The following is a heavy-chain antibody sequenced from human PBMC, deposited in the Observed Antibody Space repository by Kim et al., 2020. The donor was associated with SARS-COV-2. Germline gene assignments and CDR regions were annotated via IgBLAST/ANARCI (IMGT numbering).Heavy chain of an antibody. CDR3: AREYYYRMDL. Sequence: GGSLRLSCAASGFSVSTYYMTWVRQAPGKGPEWVSVIRGDRSTSYADSVKGRLTVSRDNSKNTLYLQMNILRAEDTAVYHCAREYYYRMDLWGQGTTVTVSS. CDR2: IRGDRST. J-gene: IGHJ6*02. CDR1: GFSVSTYY. V-gene: IGHV3-53*01.